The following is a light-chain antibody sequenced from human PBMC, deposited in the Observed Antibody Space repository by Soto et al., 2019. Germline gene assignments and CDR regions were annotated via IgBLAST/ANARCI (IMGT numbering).Light chain of an antibody. CDR1: QSVGSNY. Sequence: EIVLTQFPGTLSLSPGERATLSCRASQSVGSNYLAWYQQRPGQPPNHLIFGASHRAPDIPDRFSGSGSGTDFTLTISRLEPEDFAVYYCQQYGGSVQTFGQGTKVDIK. CDR2: GAS. V-gene: IGKV3-20*01. J-gene: IGKJ1*01. CDR3: QQYGGSVQT.